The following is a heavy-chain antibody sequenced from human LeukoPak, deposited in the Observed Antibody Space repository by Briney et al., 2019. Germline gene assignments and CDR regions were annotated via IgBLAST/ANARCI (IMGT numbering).Heavy chain of an antibody. J-gene: IGHJ4*02. D-gene: IGHD1-26*01. V-gene: IGHV3-11*06. CDR3: ARVAVGATSIVDY. CDR1: GFTFSDYY. CDR2: ISSSSSYT. Sequence: GGSLRFSCAASGFTFSDYYMSWIRQAPGKGLEWVSYISSSSSYTNYADSVKGRFTISRDNAKNSLYLQMNSLRAEDTAVYYCARVAVGATSIVDYWGQGTLVTVSS.